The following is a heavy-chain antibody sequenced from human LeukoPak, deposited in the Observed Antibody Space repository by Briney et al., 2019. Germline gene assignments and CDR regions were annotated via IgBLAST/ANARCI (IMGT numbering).Heavy chain of an antibody. D-gene: IGHD6-25*01. J-gene: IGHJ4*02. CDR1: GGTFSSYA. V-gene: IGHV1-69*05. CDR3: ASEPKAPGRLYYFDY. Sequence: GSSVKASCKASGGTFSSYAISWVRQAPGQGLEWMGGIIPIFGTANYAQKFQGRVTITTDESTSTAYMELSSLRSGDTAVYYCASEPKAPGRLYYFDYWGQGTLVTVSS. CDR2: IIPIFGTA.